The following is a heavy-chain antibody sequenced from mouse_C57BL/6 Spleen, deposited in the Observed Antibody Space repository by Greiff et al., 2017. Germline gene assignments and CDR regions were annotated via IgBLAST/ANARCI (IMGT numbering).Heavy chain of an antibody. CDR2: ISSGSSTI. J-gene: IGHJ4*01. CDR3: ARFRFYAMDY. CDR1: GFTFRDYG. V-gene: IGHV5-17*01. Sequence: EVQLQESGGGLVKPGGSLKLSCAASGFTFRDYGMHWVRQAPEKGLEWVAYISSGSSTIYYADTVKGRFTISSDNAKNTLFLQMTSLRSEDTAMYYCARFRFYAMDYWGQGTSGTVSS.